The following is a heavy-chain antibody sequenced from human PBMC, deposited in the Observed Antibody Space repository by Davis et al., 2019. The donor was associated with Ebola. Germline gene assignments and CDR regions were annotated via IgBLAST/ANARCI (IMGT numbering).Heavy chain of an antibody. J-gene: IGHJ4*02. D-gene: IGHD3-16*01. CDR2: IYSGGNT. CDR3: ARDPFGGAEPGTDFDY. Sequence: GESLKISCAASGFTFDDYAMHWVRQVPGKGLEWISVIYSGGNTYYADSVKGRFIISRDISKNILYLQMNTLRAEDTAVYYCARDPFGGAEPGTDFDYWGQGTLVTVSS. V-gene: IGHV3-23*03. CDR1: GFTFDDYA.